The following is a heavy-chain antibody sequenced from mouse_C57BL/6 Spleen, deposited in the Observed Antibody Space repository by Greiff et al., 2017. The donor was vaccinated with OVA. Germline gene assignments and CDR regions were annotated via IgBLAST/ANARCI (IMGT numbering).Heavy chain of an antibody. D-gene: IGHD2-1*01. CDR1: GFSFTSYA. CDR3: ARNSIYYGNHYAMDY. V-gene: IGHV2-9-1*01. J-gene: IGHJ4*01. Sequence: VKLVESGPGLVAPSQCLSITCTVSGFSFTSYAISWVRQPPGKGLEWLGVIWTGGGTNYNSALKSSLSISTDNTKSQVFLKMNSLQTDDTARYYCARNSIYYGNHYAMDYWGQGATVTVSS. CDR2: IWTGGGT.